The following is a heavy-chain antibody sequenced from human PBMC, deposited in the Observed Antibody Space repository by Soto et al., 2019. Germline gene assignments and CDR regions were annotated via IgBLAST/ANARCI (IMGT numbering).Heavy chain of an antibody. J-gene: IGHJ4*02. CDR2: VSHDGRNT. V-gene: IGHV3-30*18. D-gene: IGHD6-19*01. Sequence: VQLVESGGGVVQPGRSLRLSCAASGFTFSDYAMHWVRQAPGKGLEWVAVVSHDGRNTHYADSVKGRFTISRDSSKHTVSLEMTSLRAEDTAGYYFAKGGRPWLVTSGFNDRGQGALVTVSS. CDR3: AKGGRPWLVTSGFND. CDR1: GFTFSDYA.